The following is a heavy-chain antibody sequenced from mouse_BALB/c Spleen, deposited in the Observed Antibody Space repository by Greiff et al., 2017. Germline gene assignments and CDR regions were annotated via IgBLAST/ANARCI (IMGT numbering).Heavy chain of an antibody. CDR3: AIYYGNYDGFAY. V-gene: IGHV3-8*02. D-gene: IGHD2-1*01. CDR1: GDSITSGY. J-gene: IGHJ3*01. Sequence: EVKLQESGPSLVKPSQTLSLTCSVTGDSITSGYWNWIRKFPGNKLEYMGYISYSGSTYYNPSLKSRISITRDTSKNQYYLQLNSVTTEDTATYDCAIYYGNYDGFAYWGQGTLVTVSA. CDR2: ISYSGST.